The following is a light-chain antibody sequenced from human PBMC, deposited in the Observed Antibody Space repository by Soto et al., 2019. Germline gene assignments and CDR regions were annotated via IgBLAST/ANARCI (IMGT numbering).Light chain of an antibody. CDR1: QALSNY. CDR2: SAS. CDR3: QQLSRYPLI. Sequence: DLQLTQSPSVLSASVGDTVTITCRASQALSNYLAWYQQKPGKAPDLLIYSASTLQSGVPSRFSGSGSETEFSLTIRALQPEDFATYYCQQLSRYPLIFGGGTKVDIK. V-gene: IGKV1-9*01. J-gene: IGKJ4*01.